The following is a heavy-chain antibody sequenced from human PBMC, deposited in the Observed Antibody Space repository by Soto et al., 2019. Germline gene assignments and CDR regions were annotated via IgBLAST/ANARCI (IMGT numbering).Heavy chain of an antibody. J-gene: IGHJ4*02. D-gene: IGHD3-10*01. V-gene: IGHV3-23*01. CDR3: AKKYHYDSGTYLYHFDY. CDR1: GFTFNNYA. CDR2: VGWSGSST. Sequence: EVQLLESGGGLVQPGGSLRLSCAASGFTFNNYAMSWVRRATGKGLEWVSTVGWSGSSTYYADSVKGRFTISRDNSKHTLYLQMSSLRAEDTAVYYCAKKYHYDSGTYLYHFDYWGQGTLVIVSS.